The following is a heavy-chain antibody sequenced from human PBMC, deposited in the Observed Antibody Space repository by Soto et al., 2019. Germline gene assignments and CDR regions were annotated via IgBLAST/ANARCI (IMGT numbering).Heavy chain of an antibody. Sequence: SETLSLTCTVSGGFLSESSWTWIRQPPGKGLEWIGEINHVGGTNYNPSLERRVTMSVDTSQNQFSLRLISVTAADTAMYFCVRIRYQLPSSVLWLDPWGQGTPVTVSS. CDR1: GGFLSESS. D-gene: IGHD3-16*01. CDR2: INHVGGT. J-gene: IGHJ5*02. CDR3: VRIRYQLPSSVLWLDP. V-gene: IGHV4-34*01.